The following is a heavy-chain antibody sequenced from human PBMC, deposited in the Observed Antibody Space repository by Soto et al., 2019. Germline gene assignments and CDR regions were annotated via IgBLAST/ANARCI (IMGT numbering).Heavy chain of an antibody. D-gene: IGHD2-2*01. J-gene: IGHJ6*02. Sequence: QLQLVQSGAELKTPGSSVKVSCKPSGGAFNSYSINWVRQAPGLGLEWVGGITPIYGVVNYAQTLKGRVTITADESMSVVYMDLSSLTSDDTGVYFCARMPYRTYYGMDVWGPGTTVTVSS. CDR1: GGAFNSYS. CDR2: ITPIYGVV. V-gene: IGHV1-69*01. CDR3: ARMPYRTYYGMDV.